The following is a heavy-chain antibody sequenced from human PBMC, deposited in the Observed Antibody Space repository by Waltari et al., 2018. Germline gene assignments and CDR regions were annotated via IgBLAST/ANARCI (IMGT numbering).Heavy chain of an antibody. J-gene: IGHJ3*02. CDR2: ITGGGTFI. V-gene: IGHV3-21*01. D-gene: IGHD1-26*01. Sequence: EVQMVESGGDLVKRGGSLRLSCTASGFTISGYTMHWVRQAPGKGLEWVSSITGGGTFIHYADSVKGRFTISRDNAKKSLFLQMNTLRDEDTGVYYCARLPWEAGPFDMWGRGTMVTVSS. CDR3: ARLPWEAGPFDM. CDR1: GFTISGYT.